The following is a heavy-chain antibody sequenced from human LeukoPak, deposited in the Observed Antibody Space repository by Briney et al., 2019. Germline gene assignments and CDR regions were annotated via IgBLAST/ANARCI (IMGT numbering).Heavy chain of an antibody. V-gene: IGHV3-9*01. Sequence: GGSLRLSCAASGFKFDNYAMHWVRQAPGKGLEWVSSISWNSDIIAYADSVKGRFTISRDNAKNFLYLQMNSLRTEDKALYYCAKGSGTYQGPFDSWGQGTLVTVSS. CDR1: GFKFDNYA. CDR2: ISWNSDII. D-gene: IGHD1-26*01. CDR3: AKGSGTYQGPFDS. J-gene: IGHJ4*02.